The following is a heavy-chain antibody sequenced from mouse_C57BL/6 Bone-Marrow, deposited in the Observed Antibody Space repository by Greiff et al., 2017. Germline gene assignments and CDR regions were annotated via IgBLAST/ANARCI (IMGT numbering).Heavy chain of an antibody. CDR2: IDPEDGET. D-gene: IGHD1-1*01. Sequence: VQLQQSGAELVKPGASVKLSCTASGFNINDYYMHWVKQRNEQGLEWIGRIDPEDGETNYTPKFQGKATITADTSSNTAYLQLSSLTSEDTAVYYCDHSIYYYGSSPFDYWGQGTTLTVSS. V-gene: IGHV14-2*01. J-gene: IGHJ2*01. CDR3: DHSIYYYGSSPFDY. CDR1: GFNINDYY.